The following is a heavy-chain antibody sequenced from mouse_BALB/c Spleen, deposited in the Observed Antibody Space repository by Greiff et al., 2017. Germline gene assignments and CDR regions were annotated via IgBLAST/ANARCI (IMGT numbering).Heavy chain of an antibody. J-gene: IGHJ4*01. CDR3: ARSGNYGKDYAMDY. CDR2: ISSGGSYT. CDR1: GFTFSSYG. D-gene: IGHD2-1*01. Sequence: EVQLVESGGDLVKPGGSLKLSCAASGFTFSSYGMSWVRQTPDKRLEWVATISSGGSYTYYPDSVKGRFTISRDNAKNTLYLQMSSLKSEDTAMYYCARSGNYGKDYAMDYWGQGTSVTVSS. V-gene: IGHV5-6*01.